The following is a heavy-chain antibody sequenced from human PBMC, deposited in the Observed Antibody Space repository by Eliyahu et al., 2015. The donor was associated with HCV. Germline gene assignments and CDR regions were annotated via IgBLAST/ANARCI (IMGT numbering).Heavy chain of an antibody. CDR3: AREQVGRTKNHFDY. V-gene: IGHV4-34*01. CDR2: INHSGGT. D-gene: IGHD1-14*01. J-gene: IGHJ4*02. Sequence: QVQLQQWGAGLLKPSETLSLTCAVYGGSFSGYYWSWIRQPPGKGLEWIGEINHSGGTKYNPSLESRVTISVDTSKNQFSLKLTSVTAADTAVYYCAREQVGRTKNHFDYWGQGALVTVSS. CDR1: GGSFSGYY.